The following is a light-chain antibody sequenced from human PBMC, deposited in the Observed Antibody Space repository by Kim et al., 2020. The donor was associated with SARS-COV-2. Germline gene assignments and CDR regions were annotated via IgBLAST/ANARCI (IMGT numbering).Light chain of an antibody. CDR3: QQYGSKPP. J-gene: IGKJ4*01. Sequence: EIVLTQSPGTLSLSPGERATLSCRASQSVSSSYLAWYQQKPGQAPRLLIYGASSRATGIPDRFSGSGSGTDFNLTISRLEPEDFAVYYCQQYGSKPPIGGGNKREI. CDR2: GAS. CDR1: QSVSSSY. V-gene: IGKV3-20*01.